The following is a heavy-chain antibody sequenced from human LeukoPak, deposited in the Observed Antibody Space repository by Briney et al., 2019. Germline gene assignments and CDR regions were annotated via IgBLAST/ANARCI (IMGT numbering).Heavy chain of an antibody. CDR3: ARVIEAAATIETAYCFDY. CDR2: IYHSGST. J-gene: IGHJ4*02. D-gene: IGHD6-13*01. CDR1: GGSISSSNW. Sequence: SGTLSLTCAVSGGSISSSNWWSWVRQPPGKGLEWIGEIYHSGSTNYNPSLKSRVTISVDKSKNQFSLKLSSVTAADTAVYYCARVIEAAATIETAYCFDYWGQGTLVTVSS. V-gene: IGHV4-4*02.